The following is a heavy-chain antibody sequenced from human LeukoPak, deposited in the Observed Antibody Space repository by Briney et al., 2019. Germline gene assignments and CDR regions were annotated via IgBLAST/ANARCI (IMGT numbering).Heavy chain of an antibody. V-gene: IGHV3-30*02. CDR1: GFTFSSYA. CDR2: TTYDEGDK. CDR3: AIDRANAWSPDY. D-gene: IGHD3-3*01. Sequence: GGSLRLSCAASGFTFSSYAMYWVRQAPGKGLEWVAFTTYDEGDKYYADSVKGRFSISRDNPQNTLYLQMYSQRSEDTAVYYCAIDRANAWSPDYWGQGTLVTVSS. J-gene: IGHJ4*02.